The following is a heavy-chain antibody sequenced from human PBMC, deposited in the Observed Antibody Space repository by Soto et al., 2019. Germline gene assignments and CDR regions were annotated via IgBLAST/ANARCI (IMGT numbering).Heavy chain of an antibody. CDR2: IKQDGSEK. CDR1: GFTFRSYW. CDR3: ATSRSLDY. J-gene: IGHJ4*02. D-gene: IGHD2-2*01. V-gene: IGHV3-7*03. Sequence: VQLVESGGGLVQPGGSLRLSCAASGFTFRSYWMSWVRQAPGKGLEWVAHIKQDGSEKYYVDSVKGRFIISKDNTKNSLYLQMNNLSAEDTAVYYCATSRSLDYWGQGTPVTVSS.